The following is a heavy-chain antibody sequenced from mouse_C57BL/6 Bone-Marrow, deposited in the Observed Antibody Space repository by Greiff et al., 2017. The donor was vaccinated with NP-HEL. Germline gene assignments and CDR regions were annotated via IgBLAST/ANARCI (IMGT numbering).Heavy chain of an antibody. V-gene: IGHV1-69*01. CDR1: GYTFTSYW. CDR2: IDPSDSYP. Sequence: VQLQQPGAELVMPGASVKLSCKASGYTFTSYWMHWVKQRPGQGLEWIGEIDPSDSYPNYNQKFKGKSTLTVDKSSSTAYMPLRSLTSEDSAVYYRERRGGSGYVWYFDVWGTGTTVTVSS. D-gene: IGHD1-1*01. J-gene: IGHJ1*03. CDR3: ERRGGSGYVWYFDV.